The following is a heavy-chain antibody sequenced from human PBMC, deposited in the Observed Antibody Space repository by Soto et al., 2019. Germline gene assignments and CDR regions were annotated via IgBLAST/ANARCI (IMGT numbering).Heavy chain of an antibody. J-gene: IGHJ6*02. V-gene: IGHV3-23*01. D-gene: IGHD6-13*01. Sequence: GGSLRLSCAASGFTFSSYAMSWVRQAPGKGLEWVSAISGSGGSTYYADSVKGRFTISRDNSKNTLYLQMNSLRAEDTAVYYCATQGYSSSWYYYYYYGMDVWGQGTTVTVSS. CDR3: ATQGYSSSWYYYYYYGMDV. CDR1: GFTFSSYA. CDR2: ISGSGGST.